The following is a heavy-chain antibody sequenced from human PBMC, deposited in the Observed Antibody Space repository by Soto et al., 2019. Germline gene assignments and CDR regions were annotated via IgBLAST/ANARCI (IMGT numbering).Heavy chain of an antibody. CDR2: IYYSGST. D-gene: IGHD2-21*01. V-gene: IGHV4-4*02. Sequence: LCLRCAVVDGNIGDRSGWLSVRQQTGKGLEWIGEIYYSGSTNYNPSLKSRVTISVDTSKNQFSLKLSSVTAADTAVYYCARHSDRAMWSYAFDIWGQGTMVTGSS. CDR3: ARHSDRAMWSYAFDI. J-gene: IGHJ3*02. CDR1: DGNIGDRSG.